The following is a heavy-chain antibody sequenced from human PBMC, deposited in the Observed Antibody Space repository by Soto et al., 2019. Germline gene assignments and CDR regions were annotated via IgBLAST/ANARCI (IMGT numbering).Heavy chain of an antibody. J-gene: IGHJ2*01. CDR3: ARQCGSGGWDYWYFEL. CDR2: IYYSGST. Sequence: QLQLQESGPGLVKPSETLSLTCTVSGGSISSSRYYWGWIRQPPGKGLEWIGSIYYSGSTYYNPSLKSRVTISVDTSRNQFSLKLSSVTAAETAVYYCARQCGSGGWDYWYFELWGRGTLVTVSS. CDR1: GGSISSSRYY. D-gene: IGHD3-10*01. V-gene: IGHV4-39*01.